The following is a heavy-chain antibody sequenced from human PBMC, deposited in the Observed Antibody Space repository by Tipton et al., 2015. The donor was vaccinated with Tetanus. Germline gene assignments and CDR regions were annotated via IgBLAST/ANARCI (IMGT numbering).Heavy chain of an antibody. J-gene: IGHJ6*02. D-gene: IGHD6-19*01. CDR2: ISWNSGSI. CDR3: AKAATNFRRGWYYYGMDV. Sequence: SLRLSCAASGFTFDDYAMHWVRQAPGKGLEWVSGISWNSGSIGYADSVKGRFTISRDNAKNSLYLQMNSLRAEDTALYYCAKAATNFRRGWYYYGMDVWGQGTTVTVSS. CDR1: GFTFDDYA. V-gene: IGHV3-9*01.